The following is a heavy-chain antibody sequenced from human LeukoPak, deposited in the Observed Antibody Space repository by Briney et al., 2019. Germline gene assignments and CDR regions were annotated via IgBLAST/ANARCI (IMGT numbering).Heavy chain of an antibody. CDR3: ARYLCSGGSCYSGFDY. J-gene: IGHJ4*02. V-gene: IGHV4-61*02. CDR1: GGSISSGSYY. Sequence: SETLSLTCTVSGGSISSGSYYWSWIRQPARKGLEWIGRIYTSGSTNYNPSLKSRVTISVDTSKNQFSLKLSSVTAADTAVYYCARYLCSGGSCYSGFDYWGQGTLVTVSS. D-gene: IGHD2-15*01. CDR2: IYTSGST.